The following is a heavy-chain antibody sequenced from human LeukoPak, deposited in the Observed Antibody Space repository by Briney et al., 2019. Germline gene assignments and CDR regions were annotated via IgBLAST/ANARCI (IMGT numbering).Heavy chain of an antibody. CDR3: AIRGYCSSTSCYDDY. CDR1: GGTFSSYA. D-gene: IGHD2-2*01. CDR2: IIPIFGTA. J-gene: IGHJ4*02. V-gene: IGHV1-69*13. Sequence: ASVKVSCKASGGTFSSYAISWVRQAPGQGLEWMVGIIPIFGTANCAQKFQGRVTITADESTSTAYMELSSLRSEDTAVYYCAIRGYCSSTSCYDDYWGQGTLVTVSS.